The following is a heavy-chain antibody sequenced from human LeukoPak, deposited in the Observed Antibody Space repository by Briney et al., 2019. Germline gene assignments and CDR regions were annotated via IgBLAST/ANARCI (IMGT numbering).Heavy chain of an antibody. Sequence: ASVKFSCKASGYTFISYGISWVRQALGQGLEWMGWISAYNGNTYYAEKVQGRVTMTTDKAKSSAYLELKSLRADDTAVYYCARDRYYYDSRDYYFFDYWGQGTLVTVSS. CDR3: ARDRYYYDSRDYYFFDY. CDR2: ISAYNGNT. CDR1: GYTFISYG. D-gene: IGHD3-22*01. V-gene: IGHV1-18*01. J-gene: IGHJ4*02.